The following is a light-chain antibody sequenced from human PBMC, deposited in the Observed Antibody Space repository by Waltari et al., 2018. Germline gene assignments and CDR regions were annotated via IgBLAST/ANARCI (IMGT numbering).Light chain of an antibody. CDR3: QQRYT. V-gene: IGKV1-5*03. Sequence: DIQMTQSPSTLSASVGDRVTIPCRASQSISSWLAWYQQKPGKAPKLLIYKASSLESGVPSRFSGSGSGTEFTLTISSLQPDDFATYYCQQRYTFGQGTKLEIK. CDR2: KAS. J-gene: IGKJ2*01. CDR1: QSISSW.